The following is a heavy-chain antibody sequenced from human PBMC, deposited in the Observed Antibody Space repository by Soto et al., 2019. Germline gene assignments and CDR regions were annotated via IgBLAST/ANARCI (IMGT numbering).Heavy chain of an antibody. Sequence: QITLKESGPTLVKPTQTLTLTCTFSGFSLSTSGVGVGWIRQPPGKALEWLALIYWDDDKRYSPSLKSRLTIPKDTSKNQVVLTMNNMDPVDTATYYCAHLGYCSITSCYYPEKVLDYWGQGTLVTVSS. CDR1: GFSLSTSGVG. D-gene: IGHD2-2*01. J-gene: IGHJ4*02. CDR3: AHLGYCSITSCYYPEKVLDY. CDR2: IYWDDDK. V-gene: IGHV2-5*02.